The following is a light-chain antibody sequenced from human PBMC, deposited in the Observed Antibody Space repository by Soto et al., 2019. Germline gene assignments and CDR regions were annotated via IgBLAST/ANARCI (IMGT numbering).Light chain of an antibody. V-gene: IGLV2-14*01. J-gene: IGLJ1*01. CDR3: SSFTSSSPYV. Sequence: QSVLTQPASVSGSPGQSITISCTGTSSDVGDYNYVSWYQQCPGKAPKLMIYEVSNRPSGVSNRFSGSKSGNTASLTISGLQAEDEADYYCSSFTSSSPYVFGTGTKVTVL. CDR2: EVS. CDR1: SSDVGDYNY.